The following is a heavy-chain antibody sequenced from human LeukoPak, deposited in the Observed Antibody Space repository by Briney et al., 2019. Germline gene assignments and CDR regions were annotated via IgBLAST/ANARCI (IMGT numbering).Heavy chain of an antibody. D-gene: IGHD2-2*01. CDR3: AKDPSGTRYFDY. CDR1: GFTFSSHA. J-gene: IGHJ4*02. V-gene: IGHV3-23*01. CDR2: LSGSGYNT. Sequence: PGGSLRLSCAASGFTFSSHALSWVRQAPGKGLEWVSSLSGSGYNTYYADSVKGRFTISRDNSKNTVYLQMNSLRAEDTAVYYCAKDPSGTRYFDYWGQGTLVTVSS.